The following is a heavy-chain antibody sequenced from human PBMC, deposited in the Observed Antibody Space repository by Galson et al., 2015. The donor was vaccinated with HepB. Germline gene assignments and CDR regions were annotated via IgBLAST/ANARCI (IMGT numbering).Heavy chain of an antibody. Sequence: SLRLSCAASGFTFSSYAMSWVRQAPGKGLEWVSAISGSGGSTYYADSVKGRFTISRDNSKNTLYLQMNSLRAEDTAVYYCAKQNTVTTRAYYYYYYMDVWGKGTTVTVSS. CDR1: GFTFSSYA. J-gene: IGHJ6*03. V-gene: IGHV3-23*01. CDR2: ISGSGGST. CDR3: AKQNTVTTRAYYYYYYMDV. D-gene: IGHD4-17*01.